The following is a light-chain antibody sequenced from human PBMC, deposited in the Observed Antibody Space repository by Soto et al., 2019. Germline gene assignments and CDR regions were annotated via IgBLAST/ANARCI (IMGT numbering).Light chain of an antibody. CDR3: QQYNSYSRT. Sequence: DIQMTQSPSTLSGSVGDRVTITCRARQSISSWLAWYQQKPGKAPKLLIYKASSLESGVPSGFSGSGSGTEFTLTISSLQPDDFATYYCQQYNSYSRTFGQGTKVDIK. J-gene: IGKJ1*01. V-gene: IGKV1-5*03. CDR2: KAS. CDR1: QSISSW.